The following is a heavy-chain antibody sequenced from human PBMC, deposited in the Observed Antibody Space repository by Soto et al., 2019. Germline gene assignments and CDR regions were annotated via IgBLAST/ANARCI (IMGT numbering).Heavy chain of an antibody. V-gene: IGHV1-18*01. CDR3: ARDAHTKAAQDDY. Sequence: QVQLVQSGAEVKKPGASVQVSCNASGYTFTSYGITWLRQAPGQGIEWMGWIRAYKGNTNYVEKHKGRVTMTTDTSTSIAYMELRSLRSDDTAVYYCARDAHTKAAQDDYWGQGTLVTVSS. J-gene: IGHJ4*02. D-gene: IGHD6-13*01. CDR2: IRAYKGNT. CDR1: GYTFTSYG.